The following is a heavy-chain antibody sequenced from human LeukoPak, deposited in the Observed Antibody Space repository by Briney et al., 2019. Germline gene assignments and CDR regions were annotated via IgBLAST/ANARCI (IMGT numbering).Heavy chain of an antibody. V-gene: IGHV3-23*01. D-gene: IGHD3-16*02. CDR3: AINYVWGSYRYRYLDY. Sequence: PGGSLRLSRAASGFTFSTYAMSWVRQAPGKGLEWVSAISGSGYSTYYADSVKGRFTISRDNSKNTLYLQMNSLRAEDTAVYYCAINYVWGSYRYRYLDYWGQGTLVTVSS. CDR2: ISGSGYST. J-gene: IGHJ4*02. CDR1: GFTFSTYA.